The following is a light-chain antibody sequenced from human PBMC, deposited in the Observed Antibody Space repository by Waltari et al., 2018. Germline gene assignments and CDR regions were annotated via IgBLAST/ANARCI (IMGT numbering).Light chain of an antibody. CDR3: SSYAGSNNFVV. CDR2: EVS. CDR1: SSDVGDYNS. Sequence: QSALTQSPSASGSPGQSVTLSCPGISSDVGDYNSVSWYQHPPGNAPKVMIYEVSTRPSGIPVRFSGSKSGNTASLTVSGLQAADEADYYCSSYAGSNNFVVFGGGTKLTVL. J-gene: IGLJ2*01. V-gene: IGLV2-8*01.